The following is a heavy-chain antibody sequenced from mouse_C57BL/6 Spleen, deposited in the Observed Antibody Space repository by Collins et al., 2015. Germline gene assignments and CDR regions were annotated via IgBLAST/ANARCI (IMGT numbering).Heavy chain of an antibody. CDR3: ARLGDGYPYWYFDV. J-gene: IGHJ1*03. V-gene: IGHV1-55*01. D-gene: IGHD2-3*01. Sequence: QVQLQQPGAELVKPGASVKMSCKASGYTFTSYWITWVKQRPGQGLEWIGDIYPGSGSTNYNEKFKSKATLTVDTSSSTAYMQLSSLTSEDSAVYYCARLGDGYPYWYFDVWGTGTTVTVSS. CDR2: IYPGSGST. CDR1: GYTFTSYW.